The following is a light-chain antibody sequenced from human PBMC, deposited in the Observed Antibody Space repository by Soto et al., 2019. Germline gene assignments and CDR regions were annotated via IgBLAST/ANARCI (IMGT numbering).Light chain of an antibody. J-gene: IGLJ3*02. V-gene: IGLV1-47*01. Sequence: QPVLTQPPSASGTPGQRVIISCSGSSSNIGSNYVYWYQQFPGTAPKLLIYRNNQRPSGVPDRFSVSKSGTSASLAISGLRSEDEADYYCAAWDDSLSGPVFGGGTKLTVL. CDR2: RNN. CDR3: AAWDDSLSGPV. CDR1: SSNIGSNY.